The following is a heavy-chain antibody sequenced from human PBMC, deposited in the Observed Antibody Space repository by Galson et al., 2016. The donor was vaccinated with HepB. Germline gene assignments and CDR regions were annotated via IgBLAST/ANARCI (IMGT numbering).Heavy chain of an antibody. CDR3: ATGRDGYNYEEYYFDY. D-gene: IGHD5-24*01. J-gene: IGHJ4*02. Sequence: SVKVSCKASGGTFSSYPISWVRQAPGQGLEWMGGIIPIFGTANYAQEFQGRVTITADESTSTAYMELSSLRSEDTAVYYCATGRDGYNYEEYYFDYWGQGTLVTVSS. CDR2: IIPIFGTA. CDR1: GGTFSSYP. V-gene: IGHV1-69*13.